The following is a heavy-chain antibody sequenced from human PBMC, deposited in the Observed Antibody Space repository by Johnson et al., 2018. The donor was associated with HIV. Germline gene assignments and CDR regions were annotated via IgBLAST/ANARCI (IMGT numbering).Heavy chain of an antibody. Sequence: VQLVESGGGLVQPGGSLRLSCAASGFTFSDHYMSWVRQAPGKGLEWVSVIYSGGSTYYADSVKGRFTISRDNFKNTLFLQMNSLRVEDTAVYYCARAYNYPIWGQGTMLTVSS. D-gene: IGHD1-1*01. CDR1: GFTFSDHY. J-gene: IGHJ3*02. CDR2: IYSGGST. CDR3: ARAYNYPI. V-gene: IGHV3-66*02.